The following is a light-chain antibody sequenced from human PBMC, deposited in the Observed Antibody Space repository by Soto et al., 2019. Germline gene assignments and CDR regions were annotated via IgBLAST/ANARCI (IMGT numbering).Light chain of an antibody. J-gene: IGKJ3*01. V-gene: IGKV3-20*01. CDR3: QQYGSSLFT. Sequence: EIVLTQSPGTLSLSPGERATLSCRASQSVSRKYLAWYQQKPGQAPRVLIYGTSIRASGVPERFSGGGSGTDFSLTITRLEPEDFAVYYCQQYGSSLFTFGPGTKVDFK. CDR1: QSVSRKY. CDR2: GTS.